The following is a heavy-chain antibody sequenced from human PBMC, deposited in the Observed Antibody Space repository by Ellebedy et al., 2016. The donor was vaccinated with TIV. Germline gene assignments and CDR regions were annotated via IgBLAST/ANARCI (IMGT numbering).Heavy chain of an antibody. CDR2: VYYSGDT. J-gene: IGHJ4*02. CDR3: ARGHARTGVDY. Sequence: MPSETLSLTCSVSGGSISIISSHWGWIRQPPGKGLEWIGDVYYSGDTYYNPSLKSRTTISVDTSKNQFSLKLSSVTAADTAVYYCARGHARTGVDYWGQGTLVTVSS. D-gene: IGHD3/OR15-3a*01. V-gene: IGHV4-39*07. CDR1: GGSISIISSH.